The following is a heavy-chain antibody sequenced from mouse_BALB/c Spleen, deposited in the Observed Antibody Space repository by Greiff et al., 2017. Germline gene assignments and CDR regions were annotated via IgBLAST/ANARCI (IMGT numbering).Heavy chain of an antibody. V-gene: IGHV5-9-3*01. CDR2: ISSGGSYT. CDR3: ADYYGSSFAY. CDR1: GFTFSSYA. D-gene: IGHD1-1*01. J-gene: IGHJ3*01. Sequence: DVKLVESGGGLVKPGGSLKLSCAASGFTFSSYAMSWVRQTPEKRLEWVATISSGGSYTYYPDSVKGRFTISRDNAKNTLYLQMSSLRSEDTAMYYCADYYGSSFAYWGQGTLVTVSA.